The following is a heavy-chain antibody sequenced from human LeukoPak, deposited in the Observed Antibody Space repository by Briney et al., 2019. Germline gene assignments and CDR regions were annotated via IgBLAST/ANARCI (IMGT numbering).Heavy chain of an antibody. J-gene: IGHJ6*03. D-gene: IGHD1-1*01. CDR1: GFTFSSYW. Sequence: GGSLRLSCAASGFTFSSYWMSWVRQAPGKGLEWVANIKQDGSEKYYVDSVKGRFTISRDNAKNSLYLQMNSLRAEDTAVYYCARVLRLERPYYYYYMDVWGKGTTVTISS. CDR3: ARVLRLERPYYYYYMDV. V-gene: IGHV3-7*01. CDR2: IKQDGSEK.